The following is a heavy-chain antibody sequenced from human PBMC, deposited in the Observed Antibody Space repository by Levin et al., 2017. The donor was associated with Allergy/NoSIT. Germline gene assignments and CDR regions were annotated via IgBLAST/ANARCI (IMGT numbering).Heavy chain of an antibody. J-gene: IGHJ5*02. D-gene: IGHD3-10*01. CDR3: TRLVYGSGSYRWFDP. V-gene: IGHV3-49*04. CDR1: GFTFGDYA. Sequence: GGSLRLSCTASGFTFGDYAWSWVRQAPGKGLEWVGFIRSKAYGGTTEYAASVKGRFTISRDDSKSIAYLQMNSLKTEDTAVYYCTRLVYGSGSYRWFDPWGQGTLVTVSS. CDR2: IRSKAYGGTT.